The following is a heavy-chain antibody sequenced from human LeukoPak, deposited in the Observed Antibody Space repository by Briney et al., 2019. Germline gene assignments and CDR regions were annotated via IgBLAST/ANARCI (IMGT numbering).Heavy chain of an antibody. CDR2: IHHSGST. CDR1: GYSITSAYY. CDR3: SGAGY. J-gene: IGHJ4*02. V-gene: IGHV4-38-2*02. D-gene: IGHD4-17*01. Sequence: SETLSLTCTVSGYSITSAYYWGWVRQPPGQGLEWIGNIHHSGSTNYSPSLKSRVTISVDTSKNQFSLKLTSLTAADTAVYYCSGAGYWGQGTLVTVSS.